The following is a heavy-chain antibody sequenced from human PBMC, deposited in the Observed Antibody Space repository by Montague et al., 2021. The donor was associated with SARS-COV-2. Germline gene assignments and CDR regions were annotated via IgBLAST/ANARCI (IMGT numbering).Heavy chain of an antibody. V-gene: IGHV4-34*01. Sequence: SETLSLTCAVYGGSFSGYYWSWIRQPPGKGLEWIGEISHSGSTKYNPSLKSRVTISVDTSKNQFSLKLSSVTAADTAVYYCARVRAVPAAMRIFSLGRSYYGMDVWGQGTTVTVSS. D-gene: IGHD2-2*01. CDR3: ARVRAVPAAMRIFSLGRSYYGMDV. CDR2: ISHSGST. J-gene: IGHJ6*02. CDR1: GGSFSGYY.